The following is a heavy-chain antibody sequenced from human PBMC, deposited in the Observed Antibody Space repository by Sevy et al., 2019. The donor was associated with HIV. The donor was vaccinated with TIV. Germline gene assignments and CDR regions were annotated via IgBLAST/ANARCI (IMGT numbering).Heavy chain of an antibody. J-gene: IGHJ4*02. D-gene: IGHD6-13*01. CDR1: GFTLDDYA. CDR2: ISWNSGSI. Sequence: GGSLRLSCAASGFTLDDYAMHWVRQAPGKGLEWVSGISWNSGSIAYADSVKGRFTISRDNAKNSLFLQMNSLRAEDTALYYCAKDISVEVSIAAAGTGIFDYWGQGTLVTVSS. V-gene: IGHV3-9*01. CDR3: AKDISVEVSIAAAGTGIFDY.